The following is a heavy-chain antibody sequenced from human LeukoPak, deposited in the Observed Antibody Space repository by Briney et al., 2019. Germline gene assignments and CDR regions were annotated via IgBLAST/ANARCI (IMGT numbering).Heavy chain of an antibody. CDR1: GFTFSSYG. J-gene: IGHJ4*02. CDR3: AKDRQGYYFDY. V-gene: IGHV3-30*18. CDR2: ISYDGSNK. Sequence: GGSLRLSCAASGFTFSSYGTHWVRQAPGKGLEWVAVISYDGSNKYYADSVKGRFTISRDNSKNTLYLQMNSLRAEDTAVYYCAKDRQGYYFDYWGQGTLVTVSS.